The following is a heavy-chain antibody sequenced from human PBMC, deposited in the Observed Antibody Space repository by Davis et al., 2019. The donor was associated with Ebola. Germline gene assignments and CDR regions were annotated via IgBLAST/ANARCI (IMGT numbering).Heavy chain of an antibody. CDR1: GGTFSSYA. CDR3: ARDKGYSGYDFSY. Sequence: AASVKVPCKASGGTFSSYAISWVRQAPGQGLEWMGGIIPIFGTANYAQKFQGRVTITADESTSTAYMELSSLRSEDTAVYYCARDKGYSGYDFSYWGQGTLVTVSS. D-gene: IGHD5-12*01. V-gene: IGHV1-69*13. J-gene: IGHJ4*02. CDR2: IIPIFGTA.